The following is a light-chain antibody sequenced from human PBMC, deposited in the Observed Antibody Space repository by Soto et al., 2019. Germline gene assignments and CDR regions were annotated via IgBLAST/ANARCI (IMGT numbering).Light chain of an antibody. CDR2: AAS. Sequence: DIQMTQSPSSLSSSLGYGFTITFRASQGISNYLAWYQQKPGKVPKLLIYAASTLQSGVPSRFSGSGSGTEFTLSISSLQSEDVAVYYCQQYNQWPPYTFGQGTKVDIK. V-gene: IGKV1-27*01. CDR1: QGISNY. J-gene: IGKJ2*01. CDR3: QQYNQWPPYT.